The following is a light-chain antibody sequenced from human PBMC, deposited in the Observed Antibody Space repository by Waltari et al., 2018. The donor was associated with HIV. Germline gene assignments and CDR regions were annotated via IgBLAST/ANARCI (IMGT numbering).Light chain of an antibody. CDR1: SSDVGGYKY. J-gene: IGLJ1*01. CDR2: DVS. V-gene: IGLV2-11*02. Sequence: QSALTQPRSVSGSPGQSVPISCTGSSSDVGGYKYVSWYEQHPGKAPKRMIYDVSKRPSGVPDRFSGSKSGNTASLTISGLQAEDEADYYCCSYAGSYSYVFGTGTKVTVL. CDR3: CSYAGSYSYV.